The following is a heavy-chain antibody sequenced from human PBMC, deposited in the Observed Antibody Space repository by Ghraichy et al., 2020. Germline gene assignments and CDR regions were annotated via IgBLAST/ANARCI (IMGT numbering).Heavy chain of an antibody. CDR1: GFTFNSYG. V-gene: IGHV3-48*02. J-gene: IGHJ4*02. Sequence: GGSLRLSCAASGFTFNSYGMNWVRQAPGRGLEWIAYISSSTRTVYYSDSVTGRFTISRDNARNSLYLQLNSLRDEDTAMYYCARGWRYSASYDFWSGFSYYFDSWGQGTRVTVSS. CDR3: ARGWRYSASYDFWSGFSYYFDS. CDR2: ISSSTRTV. D-gene: IGHD3-3*01.